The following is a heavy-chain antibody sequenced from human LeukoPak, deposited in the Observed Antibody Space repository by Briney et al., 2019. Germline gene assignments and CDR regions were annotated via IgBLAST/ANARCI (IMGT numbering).Heavy chain of an antibody. CDR3: AKDIDYYDSSGYPIRHFDY. CDR2: ISGDGGST. Sequence: GGSLRLSCAASGFTFDDYAMHWVRQAPGKGLEWVSLISGDGGSTYYADSVKGRFTISRDNSKNSLYLQMNSLRTEDTALYYCAKDIDYYDSSGYPIRHFDYWGQGTLVTVSS. CDR1: GFTFDDYA. V-gene: IGHV3-43*02. D-gene: IGHD3-22*01. J-gene: IGHJ4*02.